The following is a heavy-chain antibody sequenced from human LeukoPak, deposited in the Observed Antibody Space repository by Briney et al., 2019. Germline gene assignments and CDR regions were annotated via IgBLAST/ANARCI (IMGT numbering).Heavy chain of an antibody. V-gene: IGHV4-59*01. D-gene: IGHD1-26*01. CDR3: ARDGYSGSYSHDAFDI. J-gene: IGHJ3*02. CDR2: IYYSGST. CDR1: GGSISSYY. Sequence: SVTLSLTCTVSGGSISSYYWSWIRQPPGKGLEWIGYIYYSGSTNYNPSLKSRVTISVDTSKNQFSLKLSSVTAADTAVYYCARDGYSGSYSHDAFDIWGQGTMVTVSS.